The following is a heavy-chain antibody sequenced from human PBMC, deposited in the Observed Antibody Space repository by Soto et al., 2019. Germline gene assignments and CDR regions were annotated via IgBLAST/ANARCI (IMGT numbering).Heavy chain of an antibody. D-gene: IGHD3-10*01. V-gene: IGHV3-11*01. CDR1: GFRFSDVY. J-gene: IGHJ4*02. CDR2: ISGDGATI. CDR3: ASDPYYYASGF. Sequence: QVQLVQSGGCLVEPGGSLRLSCAASGFRFSDVYMTWIRQAPGKGLEWVSKISGDGATIYYADSVKGRFTVSRDNARNSVYLQMNSLRADDTAVYYCASDPYYYASGFWGQGTLVTVSS.